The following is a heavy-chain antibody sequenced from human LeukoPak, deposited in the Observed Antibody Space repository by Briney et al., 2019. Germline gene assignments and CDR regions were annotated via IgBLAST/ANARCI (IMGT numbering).Heavy chain of an antibody. V-gene: IGHV4-34*01. CDR3: ARGTAYYDFWSGYLQSNWFDP. CDR2: INHSGST. Sequence: PSETLSLTCAVYGGSFSGYYWSWIRQPPGKGLEWIGEINHSGSTNYNPSLKSRVTISVDTSKNQFSLKLSSVTAADTAVYYRARGTAYYDFWSGYLQSNWFDPWGQGTLATVSS. J-gene: IGHJ5*02. CDR1: GGSFSGYY. D-gene: IGHD3-3*01.